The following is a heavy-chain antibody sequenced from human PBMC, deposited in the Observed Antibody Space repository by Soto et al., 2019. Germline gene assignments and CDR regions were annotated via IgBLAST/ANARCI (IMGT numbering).Heavy chain of an antibody. CDR2: ISYDGSNK. CDR3: TNVEYSSSSYYYYGMDV. CDR1: GFTFSSYG. D-gene: IGHD6-6*01. J-gene: IGHJ6*02. V-gene: IGHV3-30*18. Sequence: QVQLVESGGGVVQPGRSLRLSCAASGFTFSSYGMHWVRQAPGKGLEWVAVISYDGSNKYYADSVKGRFTISRDNSKNTQYLQMNCLSAEDTAVYYYTNVEYSSSSYYYYGMDVWGQGTTVTVSS.